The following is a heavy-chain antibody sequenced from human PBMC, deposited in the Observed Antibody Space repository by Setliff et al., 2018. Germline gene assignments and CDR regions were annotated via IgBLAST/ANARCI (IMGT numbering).Heavy chain of an antibody. V-gene: IGHV1-18*01. CDR2: ISIDDDKT. Sequence: ASVKVSCKASGYTFISYDISWVRQAPGQGLEWMGWISIDDDKTKYAQKFQGRVTMTADTSTRTAYMEVTSLRSEDTAVYYCARSCYGSGVPNGDYWGQGTLVTVSS. D-gene: IGHD3-10*01. J-gene: IGHJ4*02. CDR1: GYTFISYD. CDR3: ARSCYGSGVPNGDY.